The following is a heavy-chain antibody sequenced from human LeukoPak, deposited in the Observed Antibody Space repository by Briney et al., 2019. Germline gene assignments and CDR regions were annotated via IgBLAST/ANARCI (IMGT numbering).Heavy chain of an antibody. CDR2: IYPGDSDT. V-gene: IGHV5-51*01. D-gene: IGHD6-6*01. J-gene: IGHJ4*02. Sequence: GESLKISCKGSGYTFNTYWIGWVRQMPGKGLEWTGIIYPGDSDTRYSPSFQGQVTISADKSISTAYLQWGSLKASDTAMYYCAREGRSSSPMDYWGQGTLVTVSS. CDR1: GYTFNTYW. CDR3: AREGRSSSPMDY.